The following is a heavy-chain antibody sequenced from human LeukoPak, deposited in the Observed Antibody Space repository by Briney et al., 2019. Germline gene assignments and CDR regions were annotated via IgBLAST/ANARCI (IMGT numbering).Heavy chain of an antibody. CDR1: GFTFDDYA. Sequence: PGGSLRLSCAASGFTFDDYAMHWVRQAPGKGLQWVSYISWKSDSIGYADSVKGRFTISRDNAKNSLYLQMNSLRPEDTAVYYCAKVRHSGYDLGYFDYWGQGNLVTVSS. CDR2: ISWKSDSI. V-gene: IGHV3-9*01. CDR3: AKVRHSGYDLGYFDY. J-gene: IGHJ4*02. D-gene: IGHD5-12*01.